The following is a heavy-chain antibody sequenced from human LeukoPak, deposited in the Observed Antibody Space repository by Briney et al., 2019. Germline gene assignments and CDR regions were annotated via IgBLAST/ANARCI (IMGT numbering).Heavy chain of an antibody. D-gene: IGHD2-8*01. CDR2: ISGRGGST. Sequence: GGSLRLSCAASGFTFSSYGMSWVRQAPGKGVEWVSAISGRGGSTYYADSVKGRFTISRDNSKNTLYLQMNSLRAEDTAVYYCARDRGFCTNGVCYDETFDIWGQGTMVTVSS. V-gene: IGHV3-23*01. CDR1: GFTFSSYG. CDR3: ARDRGFCTNGVCYDETFDI. J-gene: IGHJ3*02.